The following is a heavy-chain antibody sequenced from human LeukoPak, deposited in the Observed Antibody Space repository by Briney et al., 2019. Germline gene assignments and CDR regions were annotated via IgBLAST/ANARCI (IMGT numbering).Heavy chain of an antibody. V-gene: IGHV4-39*01. J-gene: IGHJ3*02. CDR3: ARQRYSYDSSGCLDAFDI. D-gene: IGHD3-22*01. CDR2: GFYSGST. Sequence: SESLSLTCTVCGGSISSSTYYCGWVRQPPGKGLEWIGSGFYSGSTYYNPTLKSRVTMSVDTSKNQFYLKLSSVTAADTAVYYCARQRYSYDSSGCLDAFDIWGQGTMVTVSS. CDR1: GGSISSSTYY.